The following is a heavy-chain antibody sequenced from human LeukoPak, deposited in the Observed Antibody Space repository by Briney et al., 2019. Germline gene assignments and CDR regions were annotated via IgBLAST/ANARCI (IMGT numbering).Heavy chain of an antibody. V-gene: IGHV3-7*04. CDR1: GFTISSYW. Sequence: PGGSLRLSCAASGFTISSYWMSWVRQAPGKGLEWVANIKQDGSEKYYVGSVKGRFTISSDNAMNSLYLQMNSLRAEDTAVYYCARSIRGSARFDYWGQGTLVTVSS. J-gene: IGHJ4*02. CDR3: ARSIRGSARFDY. D-gene: IGHD3-10*01. CDR2: IKQDGSEK.